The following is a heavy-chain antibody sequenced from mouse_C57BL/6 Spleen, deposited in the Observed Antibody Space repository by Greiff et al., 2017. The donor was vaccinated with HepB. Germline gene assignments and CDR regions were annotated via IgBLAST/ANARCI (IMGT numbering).Heavy chain of an antibody. V-gene: IGHV3-1*01. Sequence: DVQLQESGPGMVKPSQSLSLTCTVTGYSITSGYDWHWIRHFPGNKLEWMGYISYSGSTNYKPSLKSRISITHDTSKNHFFLQLNSVTTEDTATYYCARDVGLLFWYFDVWGTGTTVTVSS. CDR2: ISYSGST. CDR3: ARDVGLLFWYFDV. D-gene: IGHD2-1*01. J-gene: IGHJ1*03. CDR1: GYSITSGYD.